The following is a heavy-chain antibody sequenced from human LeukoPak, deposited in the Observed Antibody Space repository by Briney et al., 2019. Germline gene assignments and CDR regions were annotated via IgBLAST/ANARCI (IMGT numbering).Heavy chain of an antibody. V-gene: IGHV3-30*18. CDR2: ISYDGSNK. J-gene: IGHJ4*02. CDR3: AKSGDSTGFWDFDY. Sequence: QPGRSLRLSCAASGFTFSSYGIHWVRQAPGKGLEWVAVISYDGSNKYYADSVKGRFTISRDNSKNTLYLQMNSLRAEDTAVYYCAKSGDSTGFWDFDYWGQGTLVTVSS. D-gene: IGHD3-22*01. CDR1: GFTFSSYG.